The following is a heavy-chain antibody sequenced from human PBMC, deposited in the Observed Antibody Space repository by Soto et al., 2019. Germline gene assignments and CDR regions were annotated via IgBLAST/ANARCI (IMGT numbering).Heavy chain of an antibody. CDR2: IIPIFGTA. CDR1: GGTFSSYA. Sequence: GASVKVSCKASGGTFSSYAISWVRQAPGQGLEWMGGIIPIFGTANYAQKFQGRVTITADESTSTAYMELSSLRSEDTAVYYCASSSPPTVTAYYFDYWGQGTLVTVSS. D-gene: IGHD4-17*01. V-gene: IGHV1-69*13. CDR3: ASSSPPTVTAYYFDY. J-gene: IGHJ4*02.